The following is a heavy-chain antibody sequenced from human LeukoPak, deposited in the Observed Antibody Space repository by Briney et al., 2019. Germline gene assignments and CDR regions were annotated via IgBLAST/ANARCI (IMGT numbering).Heavy chain of an antibody. CDR2: ISGSGGST. J-gene: IGHJ4*02. V-gene: IGHV3-23*01. CDR3: AKASSLLWLGESPADY. Sequence: GGSLRLSCAASGFTLSSYAMSWVRQAPGKGLEWVSAISGSGGSTYYADSVKGRFTISRDNSKNTLYLQMNSLRAEDTAVYYCAKASSLLWLGESPADYWGQGTLVTVSS. CDR1: GFTLSSYA. D-gene: IGHD3-10*01.